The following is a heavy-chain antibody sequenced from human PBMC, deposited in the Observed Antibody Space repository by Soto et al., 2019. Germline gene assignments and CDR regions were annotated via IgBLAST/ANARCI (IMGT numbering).Heavy chain of an antibody. CDR3: TTLGYCSGGSCYSAGPYY. D-gene: IGHD2-15*01. J-gene: IGHJ4*02. CDR2: SKSKTDGGTT. Sequence: EVQLVESGGGLVKPGGSLRLSCAASGFTFSNAWMSWVSQAPGKGLEWVGRSKSKTDGGTTDYAAPVKGRFTISRDDSKNTLYLQMNSLKTEDTAVYYCTTLGYCSGGSCYSAGPYYWGQGTLVTVSS. V-gene: IGHV3-15*07. CDR1: GFTFSNAW.